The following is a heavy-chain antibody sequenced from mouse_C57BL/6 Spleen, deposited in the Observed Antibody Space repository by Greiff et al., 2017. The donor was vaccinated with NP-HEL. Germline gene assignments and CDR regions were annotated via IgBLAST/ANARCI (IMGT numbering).Heavy chain of an antibody. Sequence: VKLMESGPGLVAPSQSLSITCTVSGFSLTSYGVHWVRQPPGKGLEWLVVIWSDGSTTYNSALKSRLSISKDNSKSQVFLKMNSLQTDDTAMYYCARHNPHGGAMDYWGQGTSVTVSS. J-gene: IGHJ4*01. D-gene: IGHD1-2*01. V-gene: IGHV2-6-1*01. CDR1: GFSLTSYG. CDR3: ARHNPHGGAMDY. CDR2: IWSDGST.